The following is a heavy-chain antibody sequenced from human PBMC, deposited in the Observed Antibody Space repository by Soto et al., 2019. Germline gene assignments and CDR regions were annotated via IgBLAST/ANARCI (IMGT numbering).Heavy chain of an antibody. Sequence: SVKVSCKASGGTFSSYTIIWVRQAPGQGLEWMGRIIPILGIANYAQKFQGRVTITADKSTSTAYMELSSLRSEDTAVYYCARGRVPVNSYYYYMDVWGKGTTVTVSS. CDR1: GGTFSSYT. CDR2: IIPILGIA. CDR3: ARGRVPVNSYYYYMDV. J-gene: IGHJ6*03. V-gene: IGHV1-69*02. D-gene: IGHD4-17*01.